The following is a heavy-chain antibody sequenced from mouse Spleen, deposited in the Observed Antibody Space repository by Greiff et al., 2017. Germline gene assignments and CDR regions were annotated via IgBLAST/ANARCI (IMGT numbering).Heavy chain of an antibody. V-gene: IGHV1-80*01. Sequence: QVQLQQSGAELVKPGASVKISCKASGYAFSSYWMNWVKQRPGKGLEWIGQIYPGDGDTNYNGKFKGKATLTADKSSSTAYMQLSSLTSEDSAVYFCARGDDGYPSWFAYWGQGTLVTVSA. CDR3: ARGDDGYPSWFAY. J-gene: IGHJ3*01. CDR1: GYAFSSYW. D-gene: IGHD2-3*01. CDR2: IYPGDGDT.